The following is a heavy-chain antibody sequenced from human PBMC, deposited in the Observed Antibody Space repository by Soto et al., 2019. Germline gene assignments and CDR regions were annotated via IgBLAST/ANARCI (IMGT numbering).Heavy chain of an antibody. D-gene: IGHD3-22*01. V-gene: IGHV6-1*01. J-gene: IGHJ4*02. Sequence: SQTLSLTCAISGDSVSSNSAAWNWIRQSPSRGLEWLGRTYYRSKWYNDYAVSVKSRITINPDTSKNQFSLQLNSVTPEDTAVYYCARSTYYYDSSGYYYGGGGFDYWGQGTLVTVSS. CDR3: ARSTYYYDSSGYYYGGGGFDY. CDR2: TYYRSKWYN. CDR1: GDSVSSNSAA.